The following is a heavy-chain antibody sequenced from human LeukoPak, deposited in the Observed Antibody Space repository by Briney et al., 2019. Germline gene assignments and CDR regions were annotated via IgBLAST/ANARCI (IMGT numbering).Heavy chain of an antibody. Sequence: GGSLRLSCAASGFTFSGYWMSWVRQAPGKGLEWVANIKQDGSEMYYLDSVKGRFIISRDNAKNSLYLQMNSLRAEDTAVYYCARDRGIVAQFDPWGQGTLVTVS. CDR3: ARDRGIVAQFDP. CDR1: GFTFSGYW. CDR2: IKQDGSEM. V-gene: IGHV3-7*01. J-gene: IGHJ5*02. D-gene: IGHD1-26*01.